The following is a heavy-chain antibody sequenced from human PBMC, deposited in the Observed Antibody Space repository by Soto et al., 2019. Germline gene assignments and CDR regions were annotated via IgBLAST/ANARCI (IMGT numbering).Heavy chain of an antibody. D-gene: IGHD2-2*01. Sequence: EVQLVESGGALVQPGGSLRLSCEASGFTFRNYYMHWVRQAPGKGLMWVARIDSNGRNSVYADSVKGRFTVSRDNAKNTLCLQMDSLTAEDTGVYYCAREQYTLNYAGYWGQGTQVTVS. CDR2: IDSNGRNS. V-gene: IGHV3-74*01. CDR3: AREQYTLNYAGY. CDR1: GFTFRNYY. J-gene: IGHJ1*01.